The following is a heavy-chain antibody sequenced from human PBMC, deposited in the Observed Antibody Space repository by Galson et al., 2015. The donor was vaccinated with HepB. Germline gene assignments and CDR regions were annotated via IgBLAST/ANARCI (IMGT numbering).Heavy chain of an antibody. CDR1: GYSFTSYW. CDR3: ARGVGRGYCSGGSCPDAFDI. CDR2: IYPGDSDT. V-gene: IGHV5-51*03. Sequence: QSGAEVKKPGESLKISCKGSGYSFTSYWIGWVRQMPGKGLEWMGIIYPGDSDTRYSPSFQGQVTISADKSISTAYLQWSSLKASDTAMYYCARGVGRGYCSGGSCPDAFDIWGQGTMVTVSS. J-gene: IGHJ3*02. D-gene: IGHD2-15*01.